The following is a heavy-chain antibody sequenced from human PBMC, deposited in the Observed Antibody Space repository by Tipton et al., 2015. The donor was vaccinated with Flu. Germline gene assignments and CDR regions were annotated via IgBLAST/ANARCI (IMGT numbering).Heavy chain of an antibody. D-gene: IGHD3-16*01. CDR1: GYDFTTYG. Sequence: QLVQSGAEVKKPGASVKVSCKVSGYDFTTYGISWVRQAPGQGLEWMGWVSGRDNTTTYAQRFQSSVTLTTDAATATAYMELRSLRSDDTAIYFCARGRRGGPKGSLRYFDYWGQGTLVTVSS. J-gene: IGHJ4*02. CDR2: VSGRDNTT. V-gene: IGHV1-18*01. CDR3: ARGRRGGPKGSLRYFDY.